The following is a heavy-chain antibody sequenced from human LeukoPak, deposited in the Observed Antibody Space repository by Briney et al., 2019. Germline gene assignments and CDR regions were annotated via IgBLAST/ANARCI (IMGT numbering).Heavy chain of an antibody. J-gene: IGHJ4*02. V-gene: IGHV3-23*01. CDR3: AKGSHFDY. CDR2: INPSGGT. Sequence: GGSLRLSCAASGFDFSTYDMAWGRQAPGRRLEWVSDINPSGGTYYADSVKGRLTISRDNSKNTLYLQMNSLRAEDTAIYYCAKGSHFDYWGQGTLVTVSS. CDR1: GFDFSTYD.